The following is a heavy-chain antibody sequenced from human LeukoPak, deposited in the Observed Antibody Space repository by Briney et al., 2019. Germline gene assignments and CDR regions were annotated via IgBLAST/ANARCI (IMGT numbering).Heavy chain of an antibody. J-gene: IGHJ4*02. CDR3: ARASRYCSGGSCYLDY. D-gene: IGHD2-15*01. CDR2: INPNSGGT. Sequence: ASVKVSCTASGYTFTGYYMHWVRQAPGQGLEWMGWINPNSGGTNYAQKFQGRVTMTRDTSISTAYMELSRLRSDDTAVYYCARASRYCSGGSCYLDYWGQGTLVTVSS. V-gene: IGHV1-2*02. CDR1: GYTFTGYY.